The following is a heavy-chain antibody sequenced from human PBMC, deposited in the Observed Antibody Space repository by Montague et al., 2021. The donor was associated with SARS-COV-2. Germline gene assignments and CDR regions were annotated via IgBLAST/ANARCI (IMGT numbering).Heavy chain of an antibody. V-gene: IGHV4-59*01. D-gene: IGHD5-24*01. J-gene: IGHJ4*02. Sequence: SGTLSLTCTVSGGSISSYYWSWIRQPPGKGLEWIGYIYYSGSTNYNPSLKSRVTISVDTSKNQFSLKLSSVTAADTAVYYCARDQGRWLQPGVYFDYWGQGTLVTVSS. CDR3: ARDQGRWLQPGVYFDY. CDR1: GGSISSYY. CDR2: IYYSGST.